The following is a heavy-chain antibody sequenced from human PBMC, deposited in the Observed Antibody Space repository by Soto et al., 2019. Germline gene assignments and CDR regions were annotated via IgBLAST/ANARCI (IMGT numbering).Heavy chain of an antibody. CDR3: AHRATMTIFGLIIDNGIWFDP. V-gene: IGHV2-5*02. Sequence: QINLIESGPTLVKPTQTLTLTCTFSGFSLSTSGAAVGWVRQPPGRALEWLALIYWDGDKRYNASLGNRLTITTDTSMIQVVLTFTNVDPADTATYYCAHRATMTIFGLIIDNGIWFDPWGQGTRVSVSS. D-gene: IGHD3-3*01. J-gene: IGHJ5*02. CDR1: GFSLSTSGAA. CDR2: IYWDGDK.